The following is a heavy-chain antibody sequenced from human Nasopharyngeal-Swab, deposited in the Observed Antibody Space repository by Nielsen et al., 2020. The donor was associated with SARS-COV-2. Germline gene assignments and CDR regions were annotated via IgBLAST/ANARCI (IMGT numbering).Heavy chain of an antibody. J-gene: IGHJ4*02. CDR3: ARERYSSSWYFDY. CDR1: GFTFSSYG. V-gene: IGHV3-33*01. CDR2: IWYDGSNK. Sequence: GGSLRLSCAASGFTFSSYGMHWVRQAPGKGLEWVAGIWYDGSNKYYADSVKGRFTISKDNSKSTLYLQMNSLRAEDTAVYYCARERYSSSWYFDYWGQGTLVTVSS. D-gene: IGHD6-13*01.